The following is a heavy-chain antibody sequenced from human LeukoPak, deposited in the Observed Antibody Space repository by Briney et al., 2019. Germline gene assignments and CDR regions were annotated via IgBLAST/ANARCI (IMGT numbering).Heavy chain of an antibody. CDR1: GGSISSGSYY. D-gene: IGHD3-10*01. CDR3: ARGGANTYYYGSGSLHY. Sequence: SETLSLTCTGSGGSISSGSYYWSWIRQPAGKGLEWIGRIYTSGSTKYNPSLKSRVAMSVDTSKNQFSLKLSSVTAADTAVYYCARGGANTYYYGSGSLHYWGQGTLVTVSS. CDR2: IYTSGST. V-gene: IGHV4-61*02. J-gene: IGHJ4*02.